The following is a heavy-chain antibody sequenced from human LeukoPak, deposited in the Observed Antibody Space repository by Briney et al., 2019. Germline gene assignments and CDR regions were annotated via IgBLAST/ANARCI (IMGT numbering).Heavy chain of an antibody. Sequence: GGSLRLSCATSGFTFSTHWMIWVRQAPGKGLEWVANINPDGSDKQYLDSAKGRFTISRDSARNSLYLQMNSLRAEDTAVYYCVSGSGWIFDYWGQGTLVTVSS. J-gene: IGHJ4*02. V-gene: IGHV3-7*01. CDR2: INPDGSDK. CDR3: VSGSGWIFDY. D-gene: IGHD6-19*01. CDR1: GFTFSTHW.